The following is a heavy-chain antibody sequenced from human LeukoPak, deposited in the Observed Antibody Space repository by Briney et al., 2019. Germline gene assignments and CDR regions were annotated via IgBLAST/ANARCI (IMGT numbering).Heavy chain of an antibody. CDR1: GFTFSSYW. CDR3: ARDRQIVVVPAGIEYYFDY. D-gene: IGHD2-2*02. Sequence: QSGGSLRLSCAASGFTFSSYWMSWVRQAPGKGLEWVANIKQDGSEKYYVDSVKGRFTISRDNSKNTLYLQMNSLRAEDTAVYYCARDRQIVVVPAGIEYYFDYWGQGTLVTVSS. J-gene: IGHJ4*02. CDR2: IKQDGSEK. V-gene: IGHV3-7*01.